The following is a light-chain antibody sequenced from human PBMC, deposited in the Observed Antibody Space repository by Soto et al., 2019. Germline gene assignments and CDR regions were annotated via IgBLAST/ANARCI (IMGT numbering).Light chain of an antibody. CDR2: EDN. CDR1: SGSIASNY. Sequence: NFMLTQPHSVSESPGKTVTISCTRSSGSIASNYVQWYQQRPGSSPTTVIYEDNQRPSGVTDRFSGSIDSSSNSASLTISGLKTGDEADYYCQSYDSSSQVFGGGTKLTVL. V-gene: IGLV6-57*01. J-gene: IGLJ3*02. CDR3: QSYDSSSQV.